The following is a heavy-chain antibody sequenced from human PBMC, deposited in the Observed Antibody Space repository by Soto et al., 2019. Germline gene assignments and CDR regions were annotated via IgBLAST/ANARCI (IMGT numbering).Heavy chain of an antibody. V-gene: IGHV1-46*01. D-gene: IGHD6-19*01. CDR2: INPSGGST. CDR3: ASPQGVAGHYYYYYGMDV. Sequence: ASVKVSCKASGYTFTSYYMHWVRQAPEQGLEWMGIINPSGGSTSYAQKFQGRVTMTRDTSTSTVYMELSSLRSEDTAVYYCASPQGVAGHYYYYYGMDVWGQGTTVTVSS. CDR1: GYTFTSYY. J-gene: IGHJ6*02.